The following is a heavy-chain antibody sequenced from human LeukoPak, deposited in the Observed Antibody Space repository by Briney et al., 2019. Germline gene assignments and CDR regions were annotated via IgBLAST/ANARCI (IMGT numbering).Heavy chain of an antibody. V-gene: IGHV4-39*01. D-gene: IGHD5-24*01. CDR3: ARHRSGWLQSSFDY. CDR2: IYYSGSS. CDR1: GGSISSTSSY. Sequence: PSETLSLTCTVSGGSISSTSSYWGWIRQPPGKGLEWIGSIYYSGSSFDNPALKSRVTISVDTSKNQFSLKLSSVTAADTAVYYCARHRSGWLQSSFDYWGQGTLVTVSS. J-gene: IGHJ4*02.